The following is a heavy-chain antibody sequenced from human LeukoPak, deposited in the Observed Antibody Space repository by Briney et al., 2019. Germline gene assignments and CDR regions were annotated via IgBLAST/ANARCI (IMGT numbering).Heavy chain of an antibody. Sequence: PSETLSLTCTVSGGSISSDYWSWIRQPPGKGLEWIGYIYYSGSTNYNPSLKSRVTISVDTSKNQFSLKLSSVIAADTAVYYCARWYSSGWAFDYWGQGTLVTVSS. CDR3: ARWYSSGWAFDY. D-gene: IGHD6-19*01. V-gene: IGHV4-59*08. CDR1: GGSISSDY. CDR2: IYYSGST. J-gene: IGHJ4*02.